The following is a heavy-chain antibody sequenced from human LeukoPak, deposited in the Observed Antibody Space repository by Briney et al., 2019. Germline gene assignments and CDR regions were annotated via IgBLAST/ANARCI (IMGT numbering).Heavy chain of an antibody. D-gene: IGHD1-26*01. CDR2: IIPIFGTA. Sequence: SVKVSCKASGGTFSSYAISWVRQAPGQGLEWMGGIIPIFGTANYAQKFQGRVTITADESTSTAYMELSSLRSEDTAVYYCARRSGNFQADYNFDYWGQGTLVTVSS. J-gene: IGHJ4*02. CDR3: ARRSGNFQADYNFDY. V-gene: IGHV1-69*13. CDR1: GGTFSSYA.